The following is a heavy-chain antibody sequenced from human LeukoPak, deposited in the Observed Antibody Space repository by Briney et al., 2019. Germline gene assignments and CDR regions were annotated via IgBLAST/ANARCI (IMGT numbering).Heavy chain of an antibody. CDR3: ARDPNGDYIGTFDM. V-gene: IGHV3-23*01. Sequence: GGSLRLSCAASEFTFSSYGMSWVRQAPGRGLEWVSSISGSGGSTQYADSVQGRFAISRDNSKNVLYLQMNSLRAEDTAVYFCARDPNGDYIGTFDMWGRGTMVSVSS. J-gene: IGHJ3*02. CDR2: ISGSGGST. CDR1: EFTFSSYG. D-gene: IGHD4-17*01.